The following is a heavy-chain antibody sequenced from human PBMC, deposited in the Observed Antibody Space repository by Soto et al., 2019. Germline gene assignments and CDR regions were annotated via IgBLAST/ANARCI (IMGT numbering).Heavy chain of an antibody. D-gene: IGHD3-9*01. V-gene: IGHV4-30-4*01. CDR1: GGSVSSGDYY. CDR3: ARQASYYDLLTPFWPRAFDF. J-gene: IGHJ3*01. Sequence: SETLSLTCAVSGGSVSSGDYYWSWFRQPPGMGLEWIGYIYNDGATTYHPSLRSRLTISLDTSRNQFSLSLTSVTAADTAVYYCARQASYYDLLTPFWPRAFDFWGQGTLVTVSS. CDR2: IYNDGAT.